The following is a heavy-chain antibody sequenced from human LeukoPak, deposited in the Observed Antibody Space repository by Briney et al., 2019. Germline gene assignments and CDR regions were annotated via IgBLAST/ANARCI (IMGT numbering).Heavy chain of an antibody. D-gene: IGHD4-17*01. CDR1: GGSISSYY. CDR3: ARHSPYGDYFDD. V-gene: IGHV4-59*08. CDR2: IYYSGST. Sequence: SETLSLTCTVSGGSISSYYWSWIRQPPGKGLEWIGYIYYSGSTNYNPSLKSRVTISVDTSKNQFSLKLSSVTAADTAVYYCARHSPYGDYFDDWGQGTLVTVSS. J-gene: IGHJ4*02.